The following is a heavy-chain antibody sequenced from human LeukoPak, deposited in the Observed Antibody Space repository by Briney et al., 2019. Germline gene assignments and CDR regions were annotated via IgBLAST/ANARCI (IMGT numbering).Heavy chain of an antibody. V-gene: IGHV1-46*01. CDR1: GYTFTSH. J-gene: IGHJ4*02. CDR2: ITLSGGST. D-gene: IGHD5-12*01. Sequence: ASVKVSCKESGYTFTSHIHWVRQAPGQGLEWMGMITLSGGSTTYAQRFQDRLTMTRDTSTSTVYMELSSLRSEDTAVYFCSSYRSGFWGQGALVTVSA. CDR3: SSYRSGF.